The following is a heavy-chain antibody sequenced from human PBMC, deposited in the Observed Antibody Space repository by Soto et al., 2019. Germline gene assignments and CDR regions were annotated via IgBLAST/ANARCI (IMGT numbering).Heavy chain of an antibody. D-gene: IGHD6-13*01. CDR3: ARDPSRPSGIAAAGY. J-gene: IGHJ4*02. CDR2: IKQDGSEK. V-gene: IGHV3-7*01. CDR1: GFTFSSYW. Sequence: GGSLRLSCAASGFTFSSYWMSWVRQAPGKGLEWVANIKQDGSEKYYVDSVKGRFTISRDNAKNSLYLQMNSLRAEDTAVYYCARDPSRPSGIAAAGYWGQGTLVTVSS.